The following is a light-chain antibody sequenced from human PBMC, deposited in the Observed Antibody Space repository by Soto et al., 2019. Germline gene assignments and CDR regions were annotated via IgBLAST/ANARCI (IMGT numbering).Light chain of an antibody. J-gene: IGLJ2*01. CDR1: SSNIGNNY. Sequence: QTVVTQPPSVSATPGQTVTISCSGSSSNIGNNYVSWYRQLPGTAPQLLIYDNYKRPSGIPDRFSGSKSGTSATLGITGLQTGDEADYYCATWDSSLSAVVVGGGTKVTVL. V-gene: IGLV1-51*01. CDR3: ATWDSSLSAVV. CDR2: DNY.